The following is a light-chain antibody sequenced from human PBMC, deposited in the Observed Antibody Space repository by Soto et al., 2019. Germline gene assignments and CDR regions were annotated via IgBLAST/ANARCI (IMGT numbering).Light chain of an antibody. J-gene: IGKJ5*01. Sequence: DIVMTPTTLPLSVTPGQPASISCKASQSLLHTDGKPYLYWYLQKPGQPPQLLIHGVSNRFSGVADRFSGSGSGTEFRLRIGRVEAEDVELYYCMQGRQLPNTFGQGKRLSIK. CDR3: MQGRQLPNT. CDR2: GVS. CDR1: QSLLHTDGKPY. V-gene: IGKV2D-29*01.